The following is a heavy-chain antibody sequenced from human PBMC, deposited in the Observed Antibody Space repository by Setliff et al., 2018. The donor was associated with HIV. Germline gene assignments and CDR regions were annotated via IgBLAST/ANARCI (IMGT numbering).Heavy chain of an antibody. CDR1: GYTFTSYG. J-gene: IGHJ3*01. CDR2: ISAYNGNT. CDR3: ARDLTMVLGRGGGGDAFDF. Sequence: ASVKVSCKASGYTFTSYGISWVRQAPGQGLEWMGWISAYNGNTNYEQKLQGRVTMTTDTSTSTAYMELRSLRSDDTAVYYCARDLTMVLGRGGGGDAFDFWGQGTLVTVSS. D-gene: IGHD3-10*01. V-gene: IGHV1-18*01.